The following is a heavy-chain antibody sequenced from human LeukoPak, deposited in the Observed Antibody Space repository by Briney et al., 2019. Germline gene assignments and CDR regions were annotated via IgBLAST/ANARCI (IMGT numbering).Heavy chain of an antibody. J-gene: IGHJ4*02. Sequence: ASVKVSCKASGYTFTSYGISWVRQAPGQGLEWMGWISAYNGNTNYAQKLQGRVTMTTDTSTSTAYMELRSLRSDDTAVYYCARFPPRDRNYYDSSVYLDYWGQEPLVTVSS. CDR2: ISAYNGNT. CDR3: ARFPPRDRNYYDSSVYLDY. D-gene: IGHD3-22*01. V-gene: IGHV1-18*01. CDR1: GYTFTSYG.